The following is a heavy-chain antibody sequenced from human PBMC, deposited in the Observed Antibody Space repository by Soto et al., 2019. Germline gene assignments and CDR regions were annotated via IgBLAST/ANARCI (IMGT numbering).Heavy chain of an antibody. V-gene: IGHV4-39*01. Sequence: PSETLSLTCTVSGGSMSFSNYHWTWIRQSPGKGPEWIGSGTTSYNPSLKSRVTIFVDTSQSQFSLKMHSVTAADTAVYYCATYGGDTGHFNYCGQGLMVTVYS. CDR3: ATYGGDTGHFNY. J-gene: IGHJ4*02. D-gene: IGHD4-17*01. CDR1: GGSMSFSNYH. CDR2: SGTT.